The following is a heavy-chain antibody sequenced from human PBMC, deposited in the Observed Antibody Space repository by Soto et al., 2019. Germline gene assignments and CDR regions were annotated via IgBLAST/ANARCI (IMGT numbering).Heavy chain of an antibody. CDR1: GFSFGSYA. CDR2: ISGSDGKT. Sequence: GGSLRLSCAAPGFSFGSYALSWVRQAPGKGLEWVSTISGSDGKTFYADSVKGRFSISRDTSQSTLYLQMNSLRADDTAMYYCARWSYLDYWGQGTPVTVSS. V-gene: IGHV3-23*01. D-gene: IGHD3-3*01. CDR3: ARWSYLDY. J-gene: IGHJ4*02.